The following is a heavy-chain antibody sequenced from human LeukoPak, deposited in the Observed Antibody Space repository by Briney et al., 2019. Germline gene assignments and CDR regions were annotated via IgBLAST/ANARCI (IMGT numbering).Heavy chain of an antibody. CDR2: IIPIFGTA. Sequence: ASVKVSCKASGGTFSSYAISWVRQAPGQGLEWMGGIIPIFGTANYAQKFQGRVTITTDESTSTAYMELNSLRSEDTAVYYCARGRDGYNYYFDYWGQGTLVTVSS. CDR3: ARGRDGYNYYFDY. CDR1: GGTFSSYA. D-gene: IGHD5-24*01. J-gene: IGHJ4*02. V-gene: IGHV1-69*05.